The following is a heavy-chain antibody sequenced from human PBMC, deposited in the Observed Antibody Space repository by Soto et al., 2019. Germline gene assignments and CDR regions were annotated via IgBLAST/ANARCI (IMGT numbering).Heavy chain of an antibody. D-gene: IGHD5-12*01. V-gene: IGHV3-21*01. CDR3: VRGWLRDPXMH. Sequence: GGSLRLSCAASGFTFSSYNMNWVRQAPGKGLEWVSSISSSSTYIYYATSLKGRFTISRDNAKNSLYLQMNSLRAEDTAVYYCVRGWLRDPXMHWGQGALVTVSS. J-gene: IGHJ4*02. CDR2: ISSSSTYI. CDR1: GFTFSSYN.